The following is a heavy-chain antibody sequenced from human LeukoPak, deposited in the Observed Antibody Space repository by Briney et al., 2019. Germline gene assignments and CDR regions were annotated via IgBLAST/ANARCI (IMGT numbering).Heavy chain of an antibody. CDR3: ARDKKEVRGVISVRPTYYYYYMDV. J-gene: IGHJ6*03. Sequence: GGSLRLSCAASGFTFSSYAMHWVRQAPGKGLEYVSAISRNGGSTYYANSVKGRFTISRDNSKNTLYLQMGSLRAEDMAVYYCARDKKEVRGVISVRPTYYYYYMDVWGKGTTVTVSS. CDR1: GFTFSSYA. D-gene: IGHD3-10*01. CDR2: ISRNGGST. V-gene: IGHV3-64*01.